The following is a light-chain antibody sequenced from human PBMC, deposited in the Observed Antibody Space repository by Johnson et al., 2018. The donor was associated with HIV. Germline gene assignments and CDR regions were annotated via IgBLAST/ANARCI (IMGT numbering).Light chain of an antibody. CDR1: SSNIGNHY. CDR3: GTWDSSLSADV. V-gene: IGLV1-51*02. Sequence: QSVLTQPPSVSAAPGQKVTISCSGSSSNIGNHYVSWYQQLPGTAPKLLIYENNKRPSGIPDRFSGSKSDTSATLGITGLQTGDEADYYCGTWDSSLSADVFGTGTKVTVL. CDR2: ENN. J-gene: IGLJ1*01.